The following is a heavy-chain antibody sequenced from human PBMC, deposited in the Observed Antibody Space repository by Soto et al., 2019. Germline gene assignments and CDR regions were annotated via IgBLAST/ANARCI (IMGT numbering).Heavy chain of an antibody. CDR1: RGSISSSGYY. Sequence: SETLSLTCTVSRGSISSSGYYWSWIRQHPGKGLEWIGYIYYSGSTDYNPSLKSRVTISVDTSKNQFSLKLSSVTAADTAVYYCARGTGTTLYYYYYGMDVWGQGTTVTVSS. CDR3: ARGTGTTLYYYYYGMDV. CDR2: IYYSGST. J-gene: IGHJ6*02. V-gene: IGHV4-31*03. D-gene: IGHD1-1*01.